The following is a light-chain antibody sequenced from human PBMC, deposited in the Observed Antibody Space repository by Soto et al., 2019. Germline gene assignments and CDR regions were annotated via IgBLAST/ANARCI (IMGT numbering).Light chain of an antibody. Sequence: DIVMTQSPATLSVSPGERVTLSCSASQSISVYLAWYQQKPGQAPRLLIHTASTRATGIPPRFSGSGSETDFTLTISRLEPEDFALYYCQQYGSSAPITFGQGTRLEIK. J-gene: IGKJ5*01. CDR2: TAS. CDR1: QSISVY. CDR3: QQYGSSAPIT. V-gene: IGKV3-20*01.